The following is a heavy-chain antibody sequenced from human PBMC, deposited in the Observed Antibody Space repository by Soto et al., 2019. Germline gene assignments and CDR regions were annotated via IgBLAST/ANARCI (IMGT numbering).Heavy chain of an antibody. J-gene: IGHJ5*02. CDR3: ARESAGSGKNNWFDP. D-gene: IGHD3-10*01. Sequence: SETLSLTCSVSRGSISSYYWSWVRQPPGKGLEWIGFIHRTGSTKYNPSLESRVTISVDTSQNQLSLRLSSVIAADTAVYYCARESAGSGKNNWFDPWGQGILVTVSS. CDR1: RGSISSYY. CDR2: IHRTGST. V-gene: IGHV4-59*01.